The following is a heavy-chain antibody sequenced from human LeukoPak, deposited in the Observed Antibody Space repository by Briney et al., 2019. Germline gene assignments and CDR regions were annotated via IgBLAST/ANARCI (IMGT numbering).Heavy chain of an antibody. Sequence: GGSLRLSCAASGFTFSSYGMHWVRQAPGKGLEWVAFIRYDGSNKYYADSVKGRFTISRDNSKNTLYLQMNSLRAEDTAVYYCAKDRSGQQLAFDYWGQGTLVTVSS. CDR2: IRYDGSNK. V-gene: IGHV3-30*02. D-gene: IGHD6-13*01. CDR1: GFTFSSYG. CDR3: AKDRSGQQLAFDY. J-gene: IGHJ4*02.